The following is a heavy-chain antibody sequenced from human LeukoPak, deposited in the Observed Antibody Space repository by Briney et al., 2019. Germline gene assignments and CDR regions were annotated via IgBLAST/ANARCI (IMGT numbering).Heavy chain of an antibody. Sequence: PGGSLRLSCAASGFTVSSNYMSWVRQAPGKGLEWVSVVYSGGSTHYADSVKGRFTISRDNSKNTLSLQMNSLRVEDTAIYYCAKSDCGSDGCKLLNYWGQGTLVTVSS. V-gene: IGHV3-53*01. D-gene: IGHD2-21*01. CDR2: VYSGGST. J-gene: IGHJ4*02. CDR1: GFTVSSNY. CDR3: AKSDCGSDGCKLLNY.